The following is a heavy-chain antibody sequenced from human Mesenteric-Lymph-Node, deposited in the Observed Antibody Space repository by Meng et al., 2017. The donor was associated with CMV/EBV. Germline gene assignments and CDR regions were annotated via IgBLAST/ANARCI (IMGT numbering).Heavy chain of an antibody. CDR1: GYSISSGYY. Sequence: SETLSLTCTVSGYSISSGYYWGWIRQPPGKGLEWIGSMYHSGSTYYSPSLKSRVTISVDTSKNQFSLKLSSVTAADTAVYYCARRYYDSSGYAFDIWGQGTMVTVSS. CDR2: MYHSGST. J-gene: IGHJ3*02. CDR3: ARRYYDSSGYAFDI. D-gene: IGHD3-22*01. V-gene: IGHV4-38-2*02.